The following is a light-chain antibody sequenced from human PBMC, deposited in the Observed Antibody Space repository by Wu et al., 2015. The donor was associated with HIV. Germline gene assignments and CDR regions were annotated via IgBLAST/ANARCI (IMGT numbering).Light chain of an antibody. Sequence: DIQMTQSPSTLSASVGDRVTITCRASQNINSWLAWYQQKPGKAPKLLIYKASYLESGVPSRFSGSGSGTEFTLTVTSMESEDSAVYFCQQYNNWPLTFGAGTKVEI. V-gene: IGKV1-5*03. CDR2: KAS. CDR1: QNINSW. J-gene: IGKJ4*01. CDR3: QQYNNWPLT.